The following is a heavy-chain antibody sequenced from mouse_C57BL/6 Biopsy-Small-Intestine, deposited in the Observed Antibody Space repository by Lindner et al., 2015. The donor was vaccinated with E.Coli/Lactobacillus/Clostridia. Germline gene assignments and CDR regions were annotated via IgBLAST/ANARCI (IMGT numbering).Heavy chain of an antibody. J-gene: IGHJ3*01. CDR1: GYTFTSYD. CDR3: ARRYGTGWSWFAY. CDR2: IYPRDGST. Sequence: VQLQESGPELVKPGASVKLSCKASGYTFTSYDINWMKQRPGQGLEWIGWIYPRDGSTKYDEKFKGKATLTVDTSSSTAYMDLHSLTSEDSAVYFCARRYGTGWSWFAYWGQGTLVTVSA. V-gene: IGHV1-85*01. D-gene: IGHD1-1*01.